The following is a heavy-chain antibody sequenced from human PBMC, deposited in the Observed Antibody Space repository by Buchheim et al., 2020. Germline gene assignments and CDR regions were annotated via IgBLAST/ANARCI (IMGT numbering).Heavy chain of an antibody. Sequence: QVQLVQSGAEVKKPGASVKVSCKASGYTFTSYHMHWVRQAPGQGLEWMGIINPSGGSISYSQKFQGRVTMTRDTSTSTVYMGLSSLRSEDTAVYYCAREVYYYDSSGPLGVAFDIWGQGT. J-gene: IGHJ3*02. V-gene: IGHV1-46*03. D-gene: IGHD3-22*01. CDR3: AREVYYYDSSGPLGVAFDI. CDR2: INPSGGSI. CDR1: GYTFTSYH.